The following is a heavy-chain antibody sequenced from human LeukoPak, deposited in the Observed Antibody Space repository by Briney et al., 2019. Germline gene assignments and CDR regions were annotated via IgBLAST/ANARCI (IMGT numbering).Heavy chain of an antibody. J-gene: IGHJ5*02. CDR2: IYCTGST. D-gene: IGHD6-19*01. V-gene: IGHV4-59*12. Sequence: SETLSLTCTVSGGSINGYYWSWIRQSPGKGLESLGYIYCTGSTNYNPSLKSRATISVDTSKNQFSLKLSSVTAADRAVYYCARVPGGWINWFDPWGQGTLVTVSS. CDR1: GGSINGYY. CDR3: ARVPGGWINWFDP.